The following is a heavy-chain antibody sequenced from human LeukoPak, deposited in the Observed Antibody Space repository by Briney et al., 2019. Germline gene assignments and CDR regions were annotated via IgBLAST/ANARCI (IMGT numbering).Heavy chain of an antibody. CDR1: GFSFDDYA. CDR3: AKDIKMVRGVIDHYGMDV. Sequence: GGSLRLSCAASGFSFDDYAMHWVRQAPGKGLEWVSGLSWNSGSIGYADSVKGRFTISRDNAKNSLYLQMNSLRAEDTALYYCAKDIKMVRGVIDHYGMDVWGQGTTVTVFS. D-gene: IGHD3-10*01. CDR2: LSWNSGSI. J-gene: IGHJ6*02. V-gene: IGHV3-9*01.